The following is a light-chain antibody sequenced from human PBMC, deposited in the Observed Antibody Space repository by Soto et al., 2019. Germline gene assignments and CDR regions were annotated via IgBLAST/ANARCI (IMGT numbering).Light chain of an antibody. J-gene: IGKJ1*01. V-gene: IGKV3-15*01. CDR3: QQYNKWPRT. Sequence: EILMAQSPATLSVSPGERAALSSRASQSVDNNLAWYQQKPGQAPRLLMYGASTRATGIPARFSGSGSGTEFTLTISSLQSEDFAVYYCQQYNKWPRTFGQGTKVDIK. CDR2: GAS. CDR1: QSVDNN.